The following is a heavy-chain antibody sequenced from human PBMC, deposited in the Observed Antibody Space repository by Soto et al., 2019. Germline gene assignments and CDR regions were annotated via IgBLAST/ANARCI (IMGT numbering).Heavy chain of an antibody. CDR2: IDPSDSYT. J-gene: IGHJ6*02. CDR3: ARLGVVVPAATAYYYYGMDV. D-gene: IGHD2-2*01. CDR1: GYSFTSYW. Sequence: EVQLVQSGAEVKKPGESLRISCKGSGYSFTSYWISWVRQMPGKGLEWMGRIDPSDSYTNYSPSFQGHVTISADKSISTAYLQWSSLKASDTAMYYCARLGVVVPAATAYYYYGMDVWGQGTTVTVSS. V-gene: IGHV5-10-1*03.